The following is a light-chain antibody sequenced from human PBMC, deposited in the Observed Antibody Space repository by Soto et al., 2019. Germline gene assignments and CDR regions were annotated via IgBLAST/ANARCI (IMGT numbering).Light chain of an antibody. CDR2: KAS. CDR3: QQYNSYPFT. J-gene: IGKJ3*01. CDR1: QSISSW. Sequence: DIQMTQSPSTLSASVGDRVTITCRASQSISSWLAWYQQKPGKAPKLLIYKASSLESGVPSRFSGSGSGTEFTLPISSLQPDDFETYYCQQYNSYPFTFGPGTKVDIK. V-gene: IGKV1-5*03.